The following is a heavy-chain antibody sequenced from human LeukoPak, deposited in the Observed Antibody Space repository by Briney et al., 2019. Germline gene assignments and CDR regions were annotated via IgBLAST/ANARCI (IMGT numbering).Heavy chain of an antibody. J-gene: IGHJ6*02. Sequence: GASVKVSCKASGYTFTSYGISWVRQAPGQGLEWMGWISAYNGNTNYAQKLQGRVTMTTDTSTSTAYMELRSLRSDDTAVYYCARQRFGELDDYYYGMDVWGQGTTVIVSS. V-gene: IGHV1-18*01. D-gene: IGHD3-10*01. CDR3: ARQRFGELDDYYYGMDV. CDR2: ISAYNGNT. CDR1: GYTFTSYG.